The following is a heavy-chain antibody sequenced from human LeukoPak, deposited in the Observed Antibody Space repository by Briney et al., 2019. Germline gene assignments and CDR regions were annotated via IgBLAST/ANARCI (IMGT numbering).Heavy chain of an antibody. CDR3: AKADGFTVTTHFDY. CDR1: GFTFSGYW. Sequence: GGSLRLSCAASGFTFSGYWMHWVRQAPGKGLVWVSRINNDGSYTSYADSVKGRFTVSRDNSKNTLYLQMNSLRAEDTAVYYCAKADGFTVTTHFDYWGQGTLVTVSS. CDR2: INNDGSYT. J-gene: IGHJ4*02. V-gene: IGHV3-74*01. D-gene: IGHD4-17*01.